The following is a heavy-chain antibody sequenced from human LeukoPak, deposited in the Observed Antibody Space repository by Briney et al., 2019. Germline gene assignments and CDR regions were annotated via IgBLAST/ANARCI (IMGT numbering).Heavy chain of an antibody. Sequence: GGSLRLSCAASGFTFSGSALHWVRQASGKGLEWVGRIRSKPNNYATAYAASVKGRFTISRDDSKNTAYLQMNSLKTEDPAVYYCSPSGSFYFDYWGQGTLVTVSS. J-gene: IGHJ4*02. D-gene: IGHD3-10*01. CDR3: SPSGSFYFDY. CDR2: IRSKPNNYAT. V-gene: IGHV3-73*01. CDR1: GFTFSGSA.